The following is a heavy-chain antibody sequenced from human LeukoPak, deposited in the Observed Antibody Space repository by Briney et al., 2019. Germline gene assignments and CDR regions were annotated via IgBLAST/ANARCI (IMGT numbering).Heavy chain of an antibody. CDR1: GGAISSYS. CDR2: IYDGGST. D-gene: IGHD5-12*01. J-gene: IGHJ4*02. CDR3: ARGYNYMFY. Sequence: SETLSLTCTVSGGAISSYSWTWIRQPPGKGLEWIGYIYDGGSTNYNPSLKSRVTISVDMSKNQFSLKLSSVTAADTAVYYCARGYNYMFYWGQGTLVTVSS. V-gene: IGHV4-59*01.